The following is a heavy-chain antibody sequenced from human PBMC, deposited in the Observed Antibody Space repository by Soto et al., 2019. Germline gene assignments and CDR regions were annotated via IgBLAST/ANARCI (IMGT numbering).Heavy chain of an antibody. CDR1: GGSVISGSYY. V-gene: IGHV4-39*01. CDR2: IYYSGST. Sequence: PSETLSLTCTVSGGSVISGSYYWIWIRQPPGKGLEWIGYIYYSGSTYYNPSLKSRVTISVDTSKNQFSLKLSSVTAADTAVYYCARQEGIAAAGSMDVWGQGTTVTVSS. CDR3: ARQEGIAAAGSMDV. D-gene: IGHD6-13*01. J-gene: IGHJ6*02.